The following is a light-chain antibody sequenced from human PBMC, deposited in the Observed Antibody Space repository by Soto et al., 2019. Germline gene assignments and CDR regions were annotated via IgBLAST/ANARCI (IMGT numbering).Light chain of an antibody. J-gene: IGLJ2*01. V-gene: IGLV2-14*01. CDR1: SSDVGGYNY. CDR3: SSYTSRNTEV. CDR2: DVK. Sequence: QSALTQPASVSGSPGQSITISCTGTSSDVGGYNYVSWYQQHPGKVPKIMIYDVKNRPSGVSDRFPGSKSGNTASLTISGLLAEDEADYYCSSYTSRNTEVFGAGTKVTVL.